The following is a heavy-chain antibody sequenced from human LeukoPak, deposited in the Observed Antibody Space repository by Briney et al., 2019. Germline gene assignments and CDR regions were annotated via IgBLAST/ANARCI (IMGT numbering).Heavy chain of an antibody. CDR3: AREGARWEPSFSAFDI. CDR1: GGSISSSSYY. CDR2: IYYSGST. V-gene: IGHV4-39*07. D-gene: IGHD1-26*01. Sequence: SETLSLTCTVSGGSISSSSYYWGWIRQPPGKGLEWIGSIYYSGSTYYNPSLKSRVTISVDTSKNQFSLKLSSVAAADTAVYYCAREGARWEPSFSAFDIWGQGTMVTVSS. J-gene: IGHJ3*02.